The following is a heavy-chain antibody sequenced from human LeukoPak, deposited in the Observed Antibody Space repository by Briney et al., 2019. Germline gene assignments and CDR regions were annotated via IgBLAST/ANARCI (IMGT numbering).Heavy chain of an antibody. CDR3: AREGLASGGSCYFGGDY. Sequence: PSETLSLTCTVSGDSLSSGDYYWSWIRQPPRKGLEWIGYIHYSGSTYYNPSLKSRATISISTSKNQFSLKLSSVTAADTAVYYCAREGLASGGSCYFGGDYWGQGTLVTVSS. V-gene: IGHV4-30-4*08. CDR2: IHYSGST. D-gene: IGHD2-15*01. CDR1: GDSLSSGDYY. J-gene: IGHJ4*02.